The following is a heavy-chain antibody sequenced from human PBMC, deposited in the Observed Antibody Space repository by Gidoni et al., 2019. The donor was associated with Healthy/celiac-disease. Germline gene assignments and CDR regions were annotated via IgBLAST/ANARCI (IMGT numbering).Heavy chain of an antibody. Sequence: EVQLVESGGGLVQPGGSLRLSCAASGFTFSSYDMHWVRQATGKGLEWVSAIGTAGDTYYPGSVKGRFTISRENAKNSLYLQMNSLRAGDTAVYYCARGDFWSGYSYWGQGTLVTVSS. CDR2: IGTAGDT. J-gene: IGHJ4*02. D-gene: IGHD3-3*01. V-gene: IGHV3-13*01. CDR3: ARGDFWSGYSY. CDR1: GFTFSSYD.